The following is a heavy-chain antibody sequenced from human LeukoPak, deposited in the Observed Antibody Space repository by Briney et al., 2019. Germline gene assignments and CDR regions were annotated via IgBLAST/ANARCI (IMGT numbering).Heavy chain of an antibody. CDR2: TYYRSKWSKWCN. Sequence: SQTLSLTCAVSGDSVSSNSAAWHWPRQSPSRGLEWLARTYYRSKWSKWCNDYAVSVKGRVTINPDTSMNQFSLQLNSVTPEDTAVYYCARDSGSGWSNWFDPWGQGTLVTVSS. CDR3: ARDSGSGWSNWFDP. J-gene: IGHJ5*02. V-gene: IGHV6-1*01. CDR1: GDSVSSNSAA. D-gene: IGHD6-19*01.